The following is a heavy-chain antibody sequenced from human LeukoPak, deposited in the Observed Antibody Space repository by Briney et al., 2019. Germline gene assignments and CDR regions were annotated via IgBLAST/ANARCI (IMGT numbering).Heavy chain of an antibody. Sequence: GGSLRLSCAASGFTFSSYAMSWVRQAPGKGLEWVSAISGSGGSTYYADSVKGRFTISRDNSKNTLYLQMNSLRAEDTAVYYCARDQWYYDSGGYPPPVGAFDIWGQGTMVTVSS. J-gene: IGHJ3*02. V-gene: IGHV3-23*01. CDR2: ISGSGGST. CDR1: GFTFSSYA. D-gene: IGHD3-22*01. CDR3: ARDQWYYDSGGYPPPVGAFDI.